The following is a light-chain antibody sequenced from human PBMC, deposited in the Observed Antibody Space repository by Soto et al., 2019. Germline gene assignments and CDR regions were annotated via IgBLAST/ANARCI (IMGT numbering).Light chain of an antibody. CDR1: QSVTSSY. CDR3: HQYGSSPYN. V-gene: IGKV3-20*01. J-gene: IGKJ2*01. Sequence: EIVLTQSPATLSLSPGETATLSCRASQSVTSSYLAWYLQKPGQTPRLLIYGASSRATGIPDRFSGSGSGTDFTLTISRLEPEDFAVFYCHQYGSSPYNFGQGTKREIK. CDR2: GAS.